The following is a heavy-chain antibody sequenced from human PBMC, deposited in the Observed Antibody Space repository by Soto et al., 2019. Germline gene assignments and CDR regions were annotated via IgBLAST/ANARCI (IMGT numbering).Heavy chain of an antibody. CDR3: ARGGTTAVRKGAGYDYYYYGMDV. CDR2: MYHSGST. V-gene: IGHV4-30-2*01. D-gene: IGHD1-1*01. CDR1: GGSISSGGYS. Sequence: PSETLSLTCAVSGGSISSGGYSWSWIRQPPGKGLEWIGYMYHSGSTNYNPSLKSRVTISVDTSKNQFSLKLSSVTAADTAVYYCARGGTTAVRKGAGYDYYYYGMDVWGQGTKVTGS. J-gene: IGHJ6*02.